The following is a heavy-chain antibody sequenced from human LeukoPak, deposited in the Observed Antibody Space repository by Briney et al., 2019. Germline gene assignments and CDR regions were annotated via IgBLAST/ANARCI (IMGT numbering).Heavy chain of an antibody. V-gene: IGHV4-59*01. CDR2: IYYSGST. J-gene: IGHJ2*01. CDR3: PRVVYVFQWYYDL. Sequence: SETLSLTCTVSGGSISSYYWSWIRQPPGKGLEWIGYIYYSGSTNYNPSLKSRVTISVDTSKTQFSLKLGTVTAAGTAVYYCPRVVYVFQWYYDLWGLGTLITVSS. CDR1: GGSISSYY. D-gene: IGHD5/OR15-5a*01.